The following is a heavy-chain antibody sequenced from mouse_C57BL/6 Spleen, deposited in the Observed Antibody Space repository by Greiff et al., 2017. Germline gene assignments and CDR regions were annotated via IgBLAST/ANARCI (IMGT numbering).Heavy chain of an antibody. CDR3: AREGTAQAFAY. CDR2: IDPSDSYT. J-gene: IGHJ3*01. D-gene: IGHD3-2*02. Sequence: QVQLQQPGAELVMPGASVKLSCKASGYTFTSYWMHWVKQRPGQGLEWIGEIDPSDSYTNYNQKFKSKATLTVDTSSSTAYMQLSSLTSEDSAVYYCAREGTAQAFAYWGQGTLVTVSA. V-gene: IGHV1-69*01. CDR1: GYTFTSYW.